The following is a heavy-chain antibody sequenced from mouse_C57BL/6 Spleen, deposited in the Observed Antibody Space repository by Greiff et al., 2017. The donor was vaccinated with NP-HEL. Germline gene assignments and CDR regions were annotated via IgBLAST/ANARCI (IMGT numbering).Heavy chain of an antibody. CDR1: GFTFSDYG. V-gene: IGHV5-17*01. J-gene: IGHJ2*01. D-gene: IGHD1-1*01. CDR3: AREITTVVASLDY. CDR2: ISSGRSTI. Sequence: EVKLVESGGGLVKPGGSLKLSCAASGFTFSDYGMHWVRQAPEKGLEWVAYISSGRSTIYYADPVKGRFTISRDNAKHTLFLQKTSLRSEDTAMYYCAREITTVVASLDYWGQGTTLTVSS.